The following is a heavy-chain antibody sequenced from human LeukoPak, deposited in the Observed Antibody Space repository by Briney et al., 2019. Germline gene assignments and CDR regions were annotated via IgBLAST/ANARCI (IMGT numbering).Heavy chain of an antibody. V-gene: IGHV4-59*01. CDR3: ARENTYYYDLYAFDI. D-gene: IGHD3-22*01. Sequence: SETLSLACTVSGGSISSYYWSWIRQPPGKGLEWIGYIYYSGSTNYNPSLKSRVTISVDTSKNQFSLKLSSVTAADTAVYYCARENTYYYDLYAFDIWGQGTMVTVSS. CDR2: IYYSGST. J-gene: IGHJ3*02. CDR1: GGSISSYY.